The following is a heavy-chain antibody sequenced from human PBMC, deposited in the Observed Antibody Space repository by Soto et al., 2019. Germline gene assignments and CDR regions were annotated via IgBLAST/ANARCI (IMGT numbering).Heavy chain of an antibody. CDR1: GYSFTSYW. V-gene: IGHV5-51*01. CDR3: ARSARLGGLDM. D-gene: IGHD3-10*01. J-gene: IGHJ3*02. CDR2: IYPGGSDT. Sequence: GESLKISCKGSGYSFTSYWIGWVRQMPGKGRELMGIIYPGGSDTRYSPSLQGQVTISADKSMSSAYLQRSSLKASGTAMYYCARSARLGGLDMWGQGTMDTVS.